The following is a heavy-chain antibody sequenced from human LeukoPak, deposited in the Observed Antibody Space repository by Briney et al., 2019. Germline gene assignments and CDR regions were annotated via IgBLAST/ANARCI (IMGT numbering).Heavy chain of an antibody. CDR2: IYYGGCT. Sequence: PSETLSLTCTVSGSSISSSSYYWAWIRQPPGKGLEWIGSIYYGGCTYYNPSLKSRVTISVDTSKNQFSLKVSSVTAADTAVYYCARVAGIPYDYWGQGTLVTVSS. CDR3: ARVAGIPYDY. J-gene: IGHJ4*02. V-gene: IGHV4-39*01. D-gene: IGHD2-2*02. CDR1: GSSISSSSYY.